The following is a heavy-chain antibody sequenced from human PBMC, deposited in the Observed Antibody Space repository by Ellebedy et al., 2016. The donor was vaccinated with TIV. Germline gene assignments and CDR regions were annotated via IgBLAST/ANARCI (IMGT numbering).Heavy chain of an antibody. CDR3: AREEGIAASGAGGCMDV. J-gene: IGHJ6*02. CDR2: IIPILGIA. D-gene: IGHD6-13*01. CDR1: GGTFSSYA. Sequence: AASVKVSCKASGGTFSSYAINWVRQAPGQGLEWMGRIIPILGIANYAQKFQDRVTIIADKSTSTAFMEPSSLRSEDTAVYYCAREEGIAASGAGGCMDVWGQGTTVTVSS. V-gene: IGHV1-69*04.